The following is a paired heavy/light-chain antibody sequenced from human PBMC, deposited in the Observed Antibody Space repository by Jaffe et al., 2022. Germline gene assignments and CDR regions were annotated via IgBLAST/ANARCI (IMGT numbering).Light chain of an antibody. V-gene: IGKV1-5*03. J-gene: IGKJ2*01. CDR3: QQYKSYSPYT. CDR2: KAS. CDR1: QSISSW. Sequence: DIQMTQSPSTLSASVGDRVTITCRASQSISSWLAWYQQKPGKAPKLLIYKASSLESGVPSRFSGSGSGTEFTLTISSLQPDDFATYYCQQYKSYSPYTFGQGTKLEIK.
Heavy chain of an antibody. D-gene: IGHD4-17*01. CDR2: INHSGRT. Sequence: QVQLQQWGAGLLKPSETLSLTCAVSGGSLSGYYWTWIRQPPGKGLEWIGEINHSGRTNYNPSLKSRVTISVDMSKNQFSLKLSSVTAADTAVYHCARIAQDNIGDGAVGDAFDIWGQGTTVTVSS. J-gene: IGHJ3*02. CDR3: ARIAQDNIGDGAVGDAFDI. CDR1: GGSLSGYY. V-gene: IGHV4-34*01.